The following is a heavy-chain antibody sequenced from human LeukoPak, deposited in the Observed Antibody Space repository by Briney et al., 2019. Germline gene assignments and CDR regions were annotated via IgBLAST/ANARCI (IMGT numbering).Heavy chain of an antibody. CDR1: GYTLTELS. CDR2: FDPEDGET. Sequence: ASVKVSCKVSGYTLTELSMHWVRQAPGKGLEWMGGFDPEDGETIYAQKFQGRVTMTEDTSTDTAYMELSSLSSEDTAVYYCATGGIAAAGTEFDYWGQGTLVTVSS. J-gene: IGHJ4*02. V-gene: IGHV1-24*01. CDR3: ATGGIAAAGTEFDY. D-gene: IGHD6-13*01.